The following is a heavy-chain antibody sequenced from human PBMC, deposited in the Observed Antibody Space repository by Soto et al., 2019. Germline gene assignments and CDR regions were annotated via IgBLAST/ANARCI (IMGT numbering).Heavy chain of an antibody. CDR3: ATYSSFYYYYIMDV. CDR1: GDSFTSYR. J-gene: IGHJ6*04. D-gene: IGHD4-4*01. V-gene: IGHV5-51*01. Sequence: GESLKISCKGSGDSFTSYRIGWVRRMPGKGLEWMGIIYPGEANTRYSPSFQGQVSISADKSVAPPYLQWRSVKGSDTAMYYWATYSSFYYYYIMDVWGKGTTVTVSS. CDR2: IYPGEANT.